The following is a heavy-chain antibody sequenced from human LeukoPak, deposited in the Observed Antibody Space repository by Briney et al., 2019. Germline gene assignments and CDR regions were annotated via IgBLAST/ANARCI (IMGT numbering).Heavy chain of an antibody. J-gene: IGHJ4*02. CDR3: VKMSQRQGGFDY. Sequence: GGSLRLSCAASGFTFSNYILTWVRQAPGKGLEWVSGISGSGGITYYADSVKGRFTISRGNSENRLYLQMSSLRAEDTAVYYCVKMSQRQGGFDYWGQGALVTVSS. D-gene: IGHD3-16*01. CDR1: GFTFSNYI. CDR2: ISGSGGIT. V-gene: IGHV3-23*01.